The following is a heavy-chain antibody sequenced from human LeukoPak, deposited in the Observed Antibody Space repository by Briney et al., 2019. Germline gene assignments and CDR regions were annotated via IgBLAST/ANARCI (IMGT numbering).Heavy chain of an antibody. Sequence: GGSLRLSCAASGFTFSSYAMSWVRQAPGKGLEWVSAISGSGGSTYYADSVKGRFTISRDNSKNTLYLQMNSLRAEDTAVYYCARQSIAVAGGYYFDYWGQGTLVTVSS. J-gene: IGHJ4*02. CDR3: ARQSIAVAGGYYFDY. CDR2: ISGSGGST. D-gene: IGHD6-19*01. V-gene: IGHV3-23*01. CDR1: GFTFSSYA.